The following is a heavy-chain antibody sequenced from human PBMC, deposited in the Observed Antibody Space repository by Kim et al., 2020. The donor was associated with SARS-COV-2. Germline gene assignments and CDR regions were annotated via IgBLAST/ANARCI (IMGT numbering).Heavy chain of an antibody. V-gene: IGHV5-51*01. CDR2: IHPADSDT. D-gene: IGHD6-13*01. CDR1: GYRFISYW. J-gene: IGHJ6*02. Sequence: GESLKISCKGSGYRFISYWIGWVRQMPGKGLEWMGIIHPADSDTRYSPSFQGQVTISADKSISTAYLQCNSLKASDTAMYYCARLYSQSSWGTYYYYGMDVWGQGTTVTVSS. CDR3: ARLYSQSSWGTYYYYGMDV.